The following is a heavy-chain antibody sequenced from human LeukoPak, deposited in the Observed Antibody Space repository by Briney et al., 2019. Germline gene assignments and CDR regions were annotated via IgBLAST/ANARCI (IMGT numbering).Heavy chain of an antibody. CDR3: AREGFPYDGSGAYDY. Sequence: ASVKVSCKASGYTFTGYYMHWVRQAPGQGLEWMGRINPNSGDTNYAQKFQGRVTMTRDTSISTAYMKLSRLRSDDTAIYYCAREGFPYDGSGAYDYWGLGTLAAVSS. CDR1: GYTFTGYY. V-gene: IGHV1-2*06. D-gene: IGHD3-22*01. CDR2: INPNSGDT. J-gene: IGHJ4*02.